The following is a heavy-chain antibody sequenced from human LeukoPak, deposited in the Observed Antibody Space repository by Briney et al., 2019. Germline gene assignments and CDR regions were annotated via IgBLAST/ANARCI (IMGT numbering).Heavy chain of an antibody. CDR1: GCTFTSYG. V-gene: IGHV1-8*02. J-gene: IGHJ3*02. CDR2: MNPNSGNT. Sequence: ASVKVSCKASGCTFTSYGISWVRQAPGQGLEWMGWMNPNSGNTGYAQKFQGRVTMTRNTSISTAYMELSSLRSEDTAVYYCATIEEDAFDIWGQGTMVTVSS. CDR3: ATIEEDAFDI. D-gene: IGHD3-9*01.